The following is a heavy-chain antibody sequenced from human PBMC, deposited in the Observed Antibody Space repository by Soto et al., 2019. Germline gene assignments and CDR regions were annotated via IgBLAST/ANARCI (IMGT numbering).Heavy chain of an antibody. Sequence: QVQLVQSGAEVKKPGASVKVSCRTSGYTFKHYYIHWVRQAPGQGLEWLGIINPASASTNYAQDFQDRVTLTMDTSTTTVYMELSGLRAEDTAIFYCARDLAAGDHWGQGTLVTVSS. CDR3: ARDLAAGDH. D-gene: IGHD6-13*01. J-gene: IGHJ4*02. V-gene: IGHV1-46*02. CDR2: INPASAST. CDR1: GYTFKHYY.